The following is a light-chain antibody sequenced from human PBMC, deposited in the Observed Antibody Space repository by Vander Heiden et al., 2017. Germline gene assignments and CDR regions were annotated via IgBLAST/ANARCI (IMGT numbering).Light chain of an antibody. CDR2: ASS. Sequence: DIQMTQSPSSLSASVGDSVTITCRAPQNIRKDLNWYQQRPGKAPNLLIYASSRLQSGVPSRFSGSGSGTDFTLTISGLQPEDFATYYCQQTSKTQTFGQGTKVEIK. V-gene: IGKV1-39*01. J-gene: IGKJ1*01. CDR1: QNIRKD. CDR3: QQTSKTQT.